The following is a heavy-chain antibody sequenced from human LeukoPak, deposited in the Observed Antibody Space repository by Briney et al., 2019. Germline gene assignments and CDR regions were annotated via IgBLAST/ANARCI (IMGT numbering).Heavy chain of an antibody. V-gene: IGHV1-2*02. CDR1: GYTFTGYY. Sequence: ASVKVSCKASGYTFTGYYMHWVRQAPGQGLEWMGWINPNSGGTNYAQKFQGRVTMTRDTSISTAYMELSRLRSDDTAVYYCAKDQGGATTELDYWGQGTLVTVSS. CDR2: INPNSGGT. D-gene: IGHD1-26*01. J-gene: IGHJ4*02. CDR3: AKDQGGATTELDY.